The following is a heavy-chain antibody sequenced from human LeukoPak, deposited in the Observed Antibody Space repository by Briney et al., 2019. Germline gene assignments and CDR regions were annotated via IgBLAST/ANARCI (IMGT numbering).Heavy chain of an antibody. Sequence: GESLKISCQGSGYSFTYWIGWVRQMPGKGLEWMGLIYSGDSHTKYIPSFQGRVTISADKSISTAYLQWSSLEASDTAMYYCASARHGDYVWDYWGQGTLVTVSS. V-gene: IGHV5-51*01. CDR1: GYSFTYW. D-gene: IGHD4-17*01. CDR3: ASARHGDYVWDY. J-gene: IGHJ4*02. CDR2: IYSGDSHT.